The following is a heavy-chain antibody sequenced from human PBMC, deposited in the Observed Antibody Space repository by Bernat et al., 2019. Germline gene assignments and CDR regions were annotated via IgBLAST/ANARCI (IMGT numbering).Heavy chain of an antibody. V-gene: IGHV1-8*01. J-gene: IGHJ6*03. CDR1: GYTFTSYD. CDR2: MNPNSGNT. D-gene: IGHD2-2*01. Sequence: QVQLVQSGAEVKKPGASVKVSCKASGYTFTSYDINWVRQATGQGLEWMGWMNPNSGNTGYAQKFQGRVTMTRNTSISTAYMELSSLRSEDTAVYYCARASRSSGTSIANNYYYYYMDVWGKGTTVTVSS. CDR3: ARASRSSGTSIANNYYYYYMDV.